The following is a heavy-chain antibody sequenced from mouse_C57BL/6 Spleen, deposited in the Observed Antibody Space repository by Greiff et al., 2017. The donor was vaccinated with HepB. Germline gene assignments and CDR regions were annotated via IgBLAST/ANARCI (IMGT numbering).Heavy chain of an antibody. CDR1: GYTFTSYW. D-gene: IGHD2-3*01. Sequence: QVQLKQPGAELVKPGASVKLSCKASGYTFTSYWMQWVKQRPGQGLEWIGEIDPSDSYTNYNQKFKGKATLTVDTSSSTAYMQLSSLTSEDSAVYYCARGWGNSWYFDVWGTGTTVTVSS. CDR3: ARGWGNSWYFDV. J-gene: IGHJ1*03. CDR2: IDPSDSYT. V-gene: IGHV1-50*01.